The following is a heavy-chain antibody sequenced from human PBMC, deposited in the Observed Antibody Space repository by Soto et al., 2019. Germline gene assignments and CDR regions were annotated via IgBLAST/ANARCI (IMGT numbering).Heavy chain of an antibody. CDR3: ARGLGYCSSTSCYARYYYYYMDV. J-gene: IGHJ6*03. V-gene: IGHV4-34*01. CDR1: GGSFSRYY. D-gene: IGHD2-2*01. CDR2: INHSGST. Sequence: SETLSLTCAVYGGSFSRYYWSWIRQPPGKGLEWIGEINHSGSTNYNPSLKSRVTMSVDTSKNQFSLKLSSVTAADTAVYYCARGLGYCSSTSCYARYYYYYMDVWGKGTTVTVSS.